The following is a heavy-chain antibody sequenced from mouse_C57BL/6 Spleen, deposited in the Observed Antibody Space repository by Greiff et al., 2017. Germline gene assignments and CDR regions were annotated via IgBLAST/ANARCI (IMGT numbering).Heavy chain of an antibody. CDR1: GYTFTGYW. V-gene: IGHV1-9*01. Sequence: VKLMESGAELMKPGASVKLSCKASGYTFTGYWIEWVKQRPGHGLEWIGEILPGSGRTHYNEKFKGKATFTADTSSNTAYMQLSSLTTADSDIYFWARDGIGNWFAYWGQGTLVTVSA. CDR3: ARDGIGNWFAY. CDR2: ILPGSGRT. D-gene: IGHD2-1*01. J-gene: IGHJ3*01.